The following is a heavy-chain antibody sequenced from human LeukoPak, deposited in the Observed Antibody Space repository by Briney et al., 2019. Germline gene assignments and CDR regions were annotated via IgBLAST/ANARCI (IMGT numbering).Heavy chain of an antibody. Sequence: PGGSLKLSCAASGLTFINAWMGWVRQAPGKGLEWVSVIYSGGSTYYADSVKGRFTISRDNSKNTLYLQMNSLRAEDTAVYYCARGSYDYWGQGTLVTVSS. CDR1: GLTFINAW. V-gene: IGHV3-53*01. CDR2: IYSGGST. J-gene: IGHJ4*02. D-gene: IGHD2-15*01. CDR3: ARGSYDY.